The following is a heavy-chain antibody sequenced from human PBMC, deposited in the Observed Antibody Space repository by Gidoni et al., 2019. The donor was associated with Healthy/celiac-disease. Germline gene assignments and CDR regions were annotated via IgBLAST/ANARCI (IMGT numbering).Heavy chain of an antibody. Sequence: EVQLVESGGGLVQPGGSLRLSCAASGFTFSSYSMTWVRQAPGKGLEWVAYISSSSSTIYYADSVKGRFTISRDNAKNSLYLQMNSLRAEDTAVYYCAAEGIVATLRTQRYYYYGMDVWGQGTTVTVSS. D-gene: IGHD5-12*01. CDR2: ISSSSSTI. V-gene: IGHV3-48*01. J-gene: IGHJ6*02. CDR3: AAEGIVATLRTQRYYYYGMDV. CDR1: GFTFSSYS.